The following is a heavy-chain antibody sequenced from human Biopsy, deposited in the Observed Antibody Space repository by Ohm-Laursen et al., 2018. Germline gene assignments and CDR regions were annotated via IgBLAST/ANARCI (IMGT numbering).Heavy chain of an antibody. V-gene: IGHV4-4*07. CDR2: IYPGGGT. J-gene: IGHJ3*02. CDR1: GDSIRNYY. CDR3: AGIVLGPTNDAFDI. D-gene: IGHD1-26*01. Sequence: GTLSLTCTVSGDSIRNYYWSWIRQAAGKGLEWIGRIYPGGGTIYNSSLKSRVTMSVDTSKNHFSLNLNSVTAADTAVYYCAGIVLGPTNDAFDIWGQGTMVTVSS.